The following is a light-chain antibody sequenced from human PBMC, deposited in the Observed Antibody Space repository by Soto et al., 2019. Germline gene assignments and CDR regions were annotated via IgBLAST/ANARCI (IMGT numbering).Light chain of an antibody. J-gene: IGKJ1*01. Sequence: ESVLTQSPGTLSFSPGERATLSCRASQSVASSYLAWYQQKPGQAPRLLIYGASNRATGIPDRFSGSGSGTDFTLTISRLESEDFAVYYCQHSGSSPWTFGQGTKVDIK. V-gene: IGKV3-20*01. CDR3: QHSGSSPWT. CDR2: GAS. CDR1: QSVASSY.